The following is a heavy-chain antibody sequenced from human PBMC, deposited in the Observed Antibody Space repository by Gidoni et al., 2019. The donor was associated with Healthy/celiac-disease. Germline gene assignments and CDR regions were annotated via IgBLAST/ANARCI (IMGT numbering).Heavy chain of an antibody. D-gene: IGHD3-10*01. V-gene: IGHV3-23*01. CDR2: ISGSGGST. CDR3: AKASGQEYYYYGMDV. CDR1: GFTFSSYA. J-gene: IGHJ6*02. Sequence: EVQLLESGGGLGQPGGSLRLSCAASGFTFSSYAMSWVRQAPGKGLEWVSAISGSGGSTYYADSVKGRFTISRDNSKNTLYLQMNSLRAEDTAVYYCAKASGQEYYYYGMDVWGQGTTVTVSS.